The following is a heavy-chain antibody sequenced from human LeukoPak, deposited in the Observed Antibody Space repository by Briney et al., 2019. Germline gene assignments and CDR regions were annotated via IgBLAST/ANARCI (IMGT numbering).Heavy chain of an antibody. CDR2: ISPYNENT. CDR1: GYTFIRNG. CDR3: AREESIGRYQFLHDY. Sequence: GASVKVSCKASGYTFIRNGISWVRQAPGQGLEWMGWISPYNENTKYLQMLQGRVTLTTDTSTSTAYMELRSLTSDDTAVYYCAREESIGRYQFLHDYWGQGTLVTVSS. D-gene: IGHD1-26*01. J-gene: IGHJ4*02. V-gene: IGHV1-18*01.